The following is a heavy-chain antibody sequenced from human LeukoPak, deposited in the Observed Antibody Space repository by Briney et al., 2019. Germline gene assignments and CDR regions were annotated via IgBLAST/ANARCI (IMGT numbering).Heavy chain of an antibody. CDR3: ARDWYNNSDAFDI. Sequence: GGSLRLSCAASVFTFSSYSMNSVCHAPRGGLAWVSSISSSSSYIYYADSVKGRFTISRDNAKNSLYLQIHSLRAEDTAVYYCARDWYNNSDAFDIWGQGTMVTVSS. CDR2: ISSSSSYI. D-gene: IGHD4-11*01. J-gene: IGHJ3*02. CDR1: VFTFSSYS. V-gene: IGHV3-21*01.